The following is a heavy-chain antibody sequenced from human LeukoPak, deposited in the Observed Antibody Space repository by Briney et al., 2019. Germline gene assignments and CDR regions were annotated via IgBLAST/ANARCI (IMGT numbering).Heavy chain of an antibody. D-gene: IGHD6-19*01. Sequence: GGSLRLSCAASGFTFSSYSMNWVRQAPGKGLEWVSSISSSSSYIYYADSVKGRFTISRDNAKSSLYLQMNSLRAEDTAVYYCARLDIAVAGPLDYWGQGTLVTVSS. V-gene: IGHV3-21*01. J-gene: IGHJ4*02. CDR2: ISSSSSYI. CDR1: GFTFSSYS. CDR3: ARLDIAVAGPLDY.